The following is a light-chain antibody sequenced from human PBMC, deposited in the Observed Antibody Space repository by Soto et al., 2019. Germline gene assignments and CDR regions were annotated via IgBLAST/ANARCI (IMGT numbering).Light chain of an antibody. CDR1: SSDVGGYNY. J-gene: IGLJ2*01. V-gene: IGLV2-14*01. CDR2: DVS. CDR3: SSYTSITTLGV. Sequence: QSVLTQPASVSGSPGQSITISCTGTSSDVGGYNYVSWYQQYPGKAPKLIIYDVSNRPSGVSNRFSGSKSGNTASLTISGLQAEDEADYYCSSYTSITTLGVFGGGTKLTVL.